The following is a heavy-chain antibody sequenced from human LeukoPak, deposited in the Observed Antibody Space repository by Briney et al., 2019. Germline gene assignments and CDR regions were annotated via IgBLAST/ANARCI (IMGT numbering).Heavy chain of an antibody. CDR3: ARSARMSSWYAFDY. V-gene: IGHV1-69*13. J-gene: IGHJ4*02. CDR1: GGTFSSYA. D-gene: IGHD6-13*01. CDR2: IIPIFGTA. Sequence: ASVKVSCKASGGTFSSYAISWVRQAPGQGLEWMGGIIPIFGTANYAQKFQGRVTITADESTSTAYMELSSLRSGDTAVYYCARSARMSSWYAFDYWGQGTLVTVSS.